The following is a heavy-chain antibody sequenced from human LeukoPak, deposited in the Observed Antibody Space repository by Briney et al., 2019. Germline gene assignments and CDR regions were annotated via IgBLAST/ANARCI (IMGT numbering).Heavy chain of an antibody. D-gene: IGHD6-13*01. V-gene: IGHV5-51*01. CDR1: GYNYTNFL. J-gene: IGHJ6*03. CDR2: IYPGDSDP. CDR3: ARAVQQLVSLGGYYYYMDV. Sequence: GESLKISCKGSGYNYTNFLIAWVRQMPGKGLDWMGFIYPGDSDPRYSPSFQGQVTISADKSINTAYLQWSSLKASDTAMYYCARAVQQLVSLGGYYYYMDVWGKGTTVTVSS.